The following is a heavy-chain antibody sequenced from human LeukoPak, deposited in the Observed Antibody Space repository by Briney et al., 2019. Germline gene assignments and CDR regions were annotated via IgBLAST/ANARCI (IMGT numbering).Heavy chain of an antibody. Sequence: ASVKVSCKASGYTFTKYYIHWVRQAPGQGLEWMGMINPSDGATTYAQRFQGRVIMTRDMSTTTVYMDLRSLRSEDTAVYYCARDRVVVRGVTEFDYWGQGTLVTVSS. CDR3: ARDRVVVRGVTEFDY. CDR1: GYTFTKYY. D-gene: IGHD3-10*01. V-gene: IGHV1-46*01. J-gene: IGHJ4*02. CDR2: INPSDGAT.